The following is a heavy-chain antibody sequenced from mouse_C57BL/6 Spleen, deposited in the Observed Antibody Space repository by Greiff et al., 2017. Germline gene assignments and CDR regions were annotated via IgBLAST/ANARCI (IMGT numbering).Heavy chain of an antibody. CDR1: GYTFTSYW. J-gene: IGHJ4*01. V-gene: IGHV1-64*01. CDR3: ARYDYDVDAMDY. CDR2: IHPNSGST. D-gene: IGHD2-4*01. Sequence: VKLQQPGAELVKPGASVKLSCKASGYTFTSYWMHWVKQRPGQGLEWIGMIHPNSGSTNYNEKFKSKATLTVDKSSSTAYMQLSSLTSEDSAVYYCARYDYDVDAMDYWGQGTSVTVSS.